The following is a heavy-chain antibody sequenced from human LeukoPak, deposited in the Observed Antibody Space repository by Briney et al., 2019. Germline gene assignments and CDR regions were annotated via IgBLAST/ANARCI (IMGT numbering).Heavy chain of an antibody. Sequence: PSETLSLTCTVSGGSISSYYWSWIRQPPGKGLEWIGYIYYSGSTNYNPSLKSRVTISVDTSKNQFSLKLSSVTAADTAVYYCARVAYSGSYSYFDYWGQGTLVTASS. CDR1: GGSISSYY. D-gene: IGHD1-26*01. J-gene: IGHJ4*02. CDR3: ARVAYSGSYSYFDY. V-gene: IGHV4-59*12. CDR2: IYYSGST.